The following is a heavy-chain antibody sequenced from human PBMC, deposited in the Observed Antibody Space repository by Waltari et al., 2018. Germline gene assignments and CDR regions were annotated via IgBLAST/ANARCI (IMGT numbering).Heavy chain of an antibody. CDR2: ISSSSGTI. J-gene: IGHJ4*02. D-gene: IGHD6-13*01. Sequence: EVQLVESGGGLVQPGGSLRLSCAASGFTFGTYAMNWVRQAPGKGLEWVSYISSSSGTIYYADSVKGRFTISRDNAKNSLYLQMNSLRADDTAIYYYARNIAAAGSNFDYWGQGTLVTVSS. CDR3: ARNIAAAGSNFDY. V-gene: IGHV3-48*04. CDR1: GFTFGTYA.